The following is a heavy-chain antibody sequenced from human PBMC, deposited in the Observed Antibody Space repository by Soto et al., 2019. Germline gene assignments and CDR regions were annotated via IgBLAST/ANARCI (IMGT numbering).Heavy chain of an antibody. CDR1: GFTFSIYV. J-gene: IGHJ1*01. Sequence: GGSLRLSCAASGFTFSIYVLTWVRQAPGKGLECISAVSGYGGSTYYADSVKGRFTISRDNSNNTLYLQMNSLRAEDTAVYFCAKDEDSTTRGYFQHWGQGTLVTVSS. CDR2: VSGYGGST. D-gene: IGHD2-2*01. V-gene: IGHV3-23*01. CDR3: AKDEDSTTRGYFQH.